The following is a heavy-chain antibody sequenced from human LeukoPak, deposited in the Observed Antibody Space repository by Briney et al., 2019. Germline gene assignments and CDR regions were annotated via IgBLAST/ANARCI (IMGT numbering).Heavy chain of an antibody. CDR2: IKSKTDGGTT. V-gene: IGHV3-15*01. CDR3: TTVEGGGWYYYYMDV. CDR1: EFSVGSNY. J-gene: IGHJ6*03. Sequence: PGGSLRLSCAASEFSVGSNYMTWVRQAPGEGLEWVGRIKSKTDGGTTDYAAPVKGRFTISRDDSKNTLYLQMNSLKTEDTAVYYCTTVEGGGWYYYYMDVWGKGTTVTVSS. D-gene: IGHD6-19*01.